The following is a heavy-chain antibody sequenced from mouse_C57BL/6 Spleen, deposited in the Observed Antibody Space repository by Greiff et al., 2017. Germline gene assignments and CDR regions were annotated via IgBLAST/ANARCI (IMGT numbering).Heavy chain of an antibody. CDR2: INPNNGCT. CDR3: AREDDYYGSSYVGYFDV. CDR1: GYTFTDYY. J-gene: IGHJ1*03. Sequence: EVQLQQSGPELVKPGASVKISCTASGYTFTDYYMNWVKQSHGKSLEWMGDINPNNGCTSYNQKLKGKATLTVDKSYSTAYMELRSLTSDDSAVYYCAREDDYYGSSYVGYFDVWGTGTTVTVSS. V-gene: IGHV1-26*01. D-gene: IGHD1-1*01.